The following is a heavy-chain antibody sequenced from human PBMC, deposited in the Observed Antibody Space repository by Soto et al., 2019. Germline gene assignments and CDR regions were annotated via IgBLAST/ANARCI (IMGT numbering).Heavy chain of an antibody. D-gene: IGHD6-13*01. Sequence: LILSCAASGFTFSSYSMNWVRQAPGKGLEWVSGISWNSGSIGYADSVKGRFTISRDNAKNSLYLQMNSLRAEDTALYYCAKDLRRSAAGTGYYYYYGMDVWGQGTTVTVSS. J-gene: IGHJ6*02. V-gene: IGHV3-9*01. CDR3: AKDLRRSAAGTGYYYYYGMDV. CDR1: GFTFSSYS. CDR2: ISWNSGSI.